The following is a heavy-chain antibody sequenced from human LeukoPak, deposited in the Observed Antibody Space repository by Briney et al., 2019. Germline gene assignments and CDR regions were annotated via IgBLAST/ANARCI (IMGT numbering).Heavy chain of an antibody. Sequence: GSLKDSSEDCGYTFTAYHMRGVRPALGQGVECMGCNNPNSGGTNYAQKFQGRVTMTRDTSISTAYMELSRLRSDDTAVYYCAREDCSGGSCENWFVPWGQGNLLTVSS. CDR1: GYTFTAYH. D-gene: IGHD2-15*01. V-gene: IGHV1-2*02. J-gene: IGHJ5*02. CDR3: AREDCSGGSCENWFVP. CDR2: NNPNSGGT.